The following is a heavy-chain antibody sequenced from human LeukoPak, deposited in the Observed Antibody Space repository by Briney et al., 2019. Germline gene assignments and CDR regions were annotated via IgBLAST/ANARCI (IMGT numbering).Heavy chain of an antibody. CDR3: TTVRYYGSGTYYNIHH. CDR1: GFTFSNAW. Sequence: GGSLRLSCAASGFTFSNAWMSWVRQAPGKGLEWVGRIKSKTDGGTTGYAAPVKGRFTISRDDSENTLYLQMNSLKTEDTAVYYCTTVRYYGSGTYYNIHHWGQGTLVTVSS. CDR2: IKSKTDGGTT. V-gene: IGHV3-15*01. J-gene: IGHJ1*01. D-gene: IGHD3-10*01.